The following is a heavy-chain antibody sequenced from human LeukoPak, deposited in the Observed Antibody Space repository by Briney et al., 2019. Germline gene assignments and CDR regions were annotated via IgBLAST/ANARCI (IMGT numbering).Heavy chain of an antibody. CDR1: GYTFTGYY. CDR2: INPNSGGT. J-gene: IGHJ4*02. V-gene: IGHV1-2*02. CDR3: ARDPTNGGREAGLDY. D-gene: IGHD2-8*01. Sequence: GASVKVSCKASGYTFTGYYMHWVRQAPGQGLEWMGWINPNSGGTNYAQKLQGRVTMTTDTSTSTAYMELRSLRSDDTAVYYCARDPTNGGREAGLDYWGQGTLVTVSS.